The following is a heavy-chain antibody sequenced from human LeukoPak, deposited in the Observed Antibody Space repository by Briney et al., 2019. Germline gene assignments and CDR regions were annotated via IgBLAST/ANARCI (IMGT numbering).Heavy chain of an antibody. V-gene: IGHV3-23*01. CDR3: AKQLGYCSDGSCYFPY. J-gene: IGHJ4*02. D-gene: IGHD2-15*01. CDR2: ISNNGGYT. Sequence: GECLRLSCAASGSTFSSYAMSWVRQAPWKGLEWVLAISNNGGYTYYADSVQGRFTISTDNSKSTLCLQMNSLRAEDTAVYYCAKQLGYCSDGSCYFPYWGQGTLVTVSS. CDR1: GSTFSSYA.